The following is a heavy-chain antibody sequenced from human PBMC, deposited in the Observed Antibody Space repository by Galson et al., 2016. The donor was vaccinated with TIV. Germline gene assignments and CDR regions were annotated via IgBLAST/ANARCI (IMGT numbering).Heavy chain of an antibody. CDR3: ARSADDYNLHFNL. V-gene: IGHV3-21*04. J-gene: IGHJ4*02. Sequence: CAASGFTFSGYSMNWVRQAPGKGLEWVSIISTGDRYIYYADSVKGRFTISRDNAKNFLYLQLNSLSAEDTAIYYCARSADDYNLHFNLWGQGTLVTVSS. CDR2: ISTGDRYI. D-gene: IGHD5-24*01. CDR1: GFTFSGYS.